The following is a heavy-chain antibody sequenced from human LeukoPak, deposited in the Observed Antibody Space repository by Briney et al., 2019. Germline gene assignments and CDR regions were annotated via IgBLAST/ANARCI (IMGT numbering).Heavy chain of an antibody. D-gene: IGHD6-6*01. CDR1: GYTFTGHY. J-gene: IGHJ4*02. CDR3: ARARGYSSSRFDY. CDR2: INPNSGGT. V-gene: IGHV1-2*04. Sequence: ASVKVSCKASGYTFTGHYMHWVRQAPGQGLEWMGWINPNSGGTNYAQKFQGWVTMTRDTSISTAYMELSRLRSDDTAVYYCARARGYSSSRFDYWGQGTLVTVSS.